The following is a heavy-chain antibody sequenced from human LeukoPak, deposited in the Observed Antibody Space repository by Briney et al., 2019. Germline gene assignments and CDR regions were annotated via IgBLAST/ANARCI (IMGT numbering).Heavy chain of an antibody. D-gene: IGHD6-19*01. CDR2: ISGSGGTDT. V-gene: IGHV3-23*01. CDR1: RFTFNSYA. Sequence: GGSLRLSCAASRFTFNSYAMSWVRQAPGKGLEWVSTISGSGGTDTYYADPVKGRFTISRDDSMDTLFLQMNSLRAEDTAIYYCAKKCGGYSSGCLDVWGQGTTLIVSS. J-gene: IGHJ6*02. CDR3: AKKCGGYSSGCLDV.